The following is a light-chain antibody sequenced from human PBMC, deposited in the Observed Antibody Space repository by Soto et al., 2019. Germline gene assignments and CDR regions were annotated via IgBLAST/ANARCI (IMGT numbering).Light chain of an antibody. V-gene: IGKV3-20*01. J-gene: IGKJ2*01. CDR2: ATS. CDR3: QQYGSAPFT. Sequence: EIVLTQSPGTLSLSPGQRATLSCRADQSPSDNFLVWYQQTAGLAPRLLIYATSRRATSPPDMFSGSGSVTDFTLTIDRLEPEDYVLYYCQQYGSAPFTFGQGTKLEIK. CDR1: QSPSDNF.